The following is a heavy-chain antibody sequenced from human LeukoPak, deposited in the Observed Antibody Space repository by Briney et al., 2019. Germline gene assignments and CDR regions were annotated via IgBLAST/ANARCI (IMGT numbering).Heavy chain of an antibody. CDR3: AKRTGATTAYFDY. CDR1: GFTFSSYA. J-gene: IGHJ4*02. CDR2: ISGSGGST. D-gene: IGHD1-26*01. V-gene: IGHV3-23*01. Sequence: GGSLRLSCAASGFTFSSYAMSWVRQAPGKGLEWVSAISGSGGSTYYADSVKGRFTISRDNSKNTLYLQMNSLRAEDTAVYYCAKRTGATTAYFDYWGQRTLVTLSS.